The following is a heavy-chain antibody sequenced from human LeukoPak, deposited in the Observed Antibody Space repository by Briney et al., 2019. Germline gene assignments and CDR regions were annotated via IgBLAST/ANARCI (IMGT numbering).Heavy chain of an antibody. CDR3: ARDQSGPFLFDY. Sequence: SETLSVSCTVSGYSISSGYYWAWIRQPPGKGLELIGNIYHIGIYYNPSLKNRVTISVDTSKNQFSLKLSSMTAADTAVYFCARDQSGPFLFDYWGQGTLVTVSS. V-gene: IGHV4-38-2*02. J-gene: IGHJ4*02. CDR1: GYSISSGYY. CDR2: IYHIGI.